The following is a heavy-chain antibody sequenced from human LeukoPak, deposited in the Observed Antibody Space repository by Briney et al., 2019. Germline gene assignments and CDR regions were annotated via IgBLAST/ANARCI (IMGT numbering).Heavy chain of an antibody. V-gene: IGHV3-30*04. CDR2: ISYDGSNK. Sequence: GGSLRLSCAASGFTFITYSMTWVRQAPGKGLEWVAVISYDGSNKYYADSVKGRFTISRDNSKNTLYLQMNSLRAEDTAVYYCARVDTRDYYMDVWGKGTTVTVSS. CDR1: GFTFITYS. J-gene: IGHJ6*03. CDR3: ARVDTRDYYMDV. D-gene: IGHD5-18*01.